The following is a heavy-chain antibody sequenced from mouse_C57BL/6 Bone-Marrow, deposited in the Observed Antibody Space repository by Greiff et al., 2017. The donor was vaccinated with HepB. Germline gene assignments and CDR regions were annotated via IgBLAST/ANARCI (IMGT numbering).Heavy chain of an antibody. CDR2: IYPGDGDT. J-gene: IGHJ2*01. CDR3: ARGTGSYYFDY. V-gene: IGHV1-82*01. D-gene: IGHD4-1*01. CDR1: GYALSSSW. Sequence: QVQLQQSGPELVKPGASVKISCKASGYALSSSWMNWVKQRPGKGLEWIGRIYPGDGDTNYNGKFKGKATLTADKSSSTAYMQLSSLTSEDSAVYFCARGTGSYYFDYWGQGTTLTVSS.